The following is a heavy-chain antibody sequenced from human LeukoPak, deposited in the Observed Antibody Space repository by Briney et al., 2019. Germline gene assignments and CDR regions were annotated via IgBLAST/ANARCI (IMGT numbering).Heavy chain of an antibody. Sequence: SETLSLTCTVSGGSISSTNWWTWVRQPPGKGLEWIGEIYHSGSTNYNPSLKSRVTISVDKSKNQFSLKLTSVTAADTAVYYCAKEGGDGHYFDYWGQGTLVTVSS. CDR2: IYHSGST. CDR1: GGSISSTNW. D-gene: IGHD3-16*01. J-gene: IGHJ4*02. CDR3: AKEGGDGHYFDY. V-gene: IGHV4-4*02.